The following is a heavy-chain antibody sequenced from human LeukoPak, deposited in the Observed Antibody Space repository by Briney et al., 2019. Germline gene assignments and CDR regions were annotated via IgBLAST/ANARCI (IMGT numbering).Heavy chain of an antibody. V-gene: IGHV4-39*01. J-gene: IGHJ4*02. CDR2: IYYSGST. D-gene: IGHD5-12*01. CDR1: GGSISSSSYY. Sequence: SETLSLTCTVSGGSISSSSYYWGWLRQPPGKGLEWIGSIYYSGSTYYNPSLKSRVTISVDTSKNQFSLKLSSVTAADTAVYYCARRGYSGYGMGDYFDYWGQGTLVTVSS. CDR3: ARRGYSGYGMGDYFDY.